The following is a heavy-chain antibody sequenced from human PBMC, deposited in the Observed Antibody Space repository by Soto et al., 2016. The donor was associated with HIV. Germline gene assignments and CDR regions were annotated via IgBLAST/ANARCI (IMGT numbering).Heavy chain of an antibody. Sequence: QVQLVQSGAEVKKPGASVKVSCKASGYIFTGYYMYWVRQAPGQGLEWMGWINPNSGGTNYAQKFQGRVTMTRDTSIRTAYMDLSRLTSADTAVYYCATRIGYSYGFYYFDSWGQGTLVTVSS. CDR1: GYIFTGYY. CDR3: ATRIGYSYGFYYFDS. V-gene: IGHV1-2*02. CDR2: INPNSGGT. J-gene: IGHJ4*02. D-gene: IGHD5-18*01.